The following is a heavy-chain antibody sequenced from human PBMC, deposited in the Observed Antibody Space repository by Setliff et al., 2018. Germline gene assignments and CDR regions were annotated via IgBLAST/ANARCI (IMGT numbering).Heavy chain of an antibody. J-gene: IGHJ3*02. D-gene: IGHD1-26*01. CDR3: AREVVGAPSTFDI. CDR2: IRSSGTS. CDR1: GFSLRDYT. Sequence: GESLKISCVASGFSLRDYTINWVRQAPGKGLDWVSSIRSSGTSFYADSVKGRFTVSRDNAKNSVYLQMNSLRVEDTAVYYRAREVVGAPSTFDIWGQGTMVTVSS. V-gene: IGHV3-21*01.